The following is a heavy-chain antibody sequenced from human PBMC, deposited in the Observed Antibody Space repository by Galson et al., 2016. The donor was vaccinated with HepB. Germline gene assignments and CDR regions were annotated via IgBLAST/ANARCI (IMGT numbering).Heavy chain of an antibody. Sequence: SLRLSCAASGFTFGTFAMTWVRQAPGKGLEWVSAISGSGGTTFYADSVKGRFTISRDNSKNTLYLQMNGLRVEDTAVYYCAREGDFGSRHDFDYWGQGTLVTVSS. J-gene: IGHJ4*02. CDR1: GFTFGTFA. D-gene: IGHD3-10*01. V-gene: IGHV3-23*01. CDR3: AREGDFGSRHDFDY. CDR2: ISGSGGTT.